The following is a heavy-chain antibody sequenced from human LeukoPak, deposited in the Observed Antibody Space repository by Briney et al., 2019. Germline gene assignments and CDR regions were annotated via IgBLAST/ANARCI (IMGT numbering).Heavy chain of an antibody. Sequence: GGSLRLSCAASGFTVSSKYMSWVRQAPGKGLEWVSSIYSGDSTYYADSVKGRFTISRDNSKNTLYLQMNSLRAEDTAVYYCANIRNWNDEMDVWGQGTTVTVSS. CDR3: ANIRNWNDEMDV. CDR1: GFTVSSKY. CDR2: IYSGDST. J-gene: IGHJ6*02. V-gene: IGHV3-66*01. D-gene: IGHD1-1*01.